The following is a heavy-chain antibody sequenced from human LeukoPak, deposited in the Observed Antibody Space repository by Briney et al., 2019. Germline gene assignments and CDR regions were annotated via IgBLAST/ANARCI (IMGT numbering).Heavy chain of an antibody. Sequence: SETLSLTCTVSGGSISSGSYYWSWIRQPAGKGLEWIGRIYTSGSTNYNPSLKSRVTMSVDTSKNQFSLKLSSVTAADTAVYYCARDKEHSKYNYYYYYMDVWGKGTTVTVSS. CDR2: IYTSGST. CDR1: GGSISSGSYY. V-gene: IGHV4-61*02. D-gene: IGHD4-11*01. J-gene: IGHJ6*03. CDR3: ARDKEHSKYNYYYYYMDV.